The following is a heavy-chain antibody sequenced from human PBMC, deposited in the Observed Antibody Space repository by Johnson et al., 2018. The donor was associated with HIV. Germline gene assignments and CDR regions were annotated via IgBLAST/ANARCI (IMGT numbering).Heavy chain of an antibody. CDR2: ISYDGSNK. CDR3: ANSPSYYDSSGYRGNAFDI. D-gene: IGHD3-22*01. CDR1: GFTFSSYA. V-gene: IGHV3-30-3*01. J-gene: IGHJ3*02. Sequence: VQLVESGGGVVQPGRSLRLSCAASGFTFSSYAMHWVRQAPGKVLEWVAVISYDGSNKYYADSVKGRFTISRDNSKNTLYLQMNSLRAEDTAVYYCANSPSYYDSSGYRGNAFDIWGQGTMVTVSS.